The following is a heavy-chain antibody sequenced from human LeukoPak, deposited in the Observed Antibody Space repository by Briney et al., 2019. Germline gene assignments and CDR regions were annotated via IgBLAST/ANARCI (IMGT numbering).Heavy chain of an antibody. CDR3: ASVLETDYDFWINY. V-gene: IGHV4-34*01. D-gene: IGHD3-3*01. J-gene: IGHJ4*02. CDR1: GGSFSGYY. CDR2: INHSGSA. Sequence: SETLSLTCAVYGGSFSGYYWSWIRQPPGKGLEWIGEINHSGSANYNPSLKSRVTISVDTSKNQFSLKLSSVTAADTAVYYCASVLETDYDFWINYWGQGTLVTVSS.